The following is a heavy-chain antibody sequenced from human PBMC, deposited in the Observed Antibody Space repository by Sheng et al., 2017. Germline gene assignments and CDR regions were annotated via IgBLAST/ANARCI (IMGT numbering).Heavy chain of an antibody. D-gene: IGHD2-2*01. CDR1: GGSFSGYY. Sequence: QVQLQQWGAGLLKPSETLSLTCTVYGGSFSGYYWSWIRQPPGKGLEWIGEINHSGSTNYNPSLKSRVTISVDTSKNQFSLKLSSVTAADTAVYYCARALRYCSSTSCYSNWFDPWGQGTLVTVSS. CDR3: ARALRYCSSTSCYSNWFDP. CDR2: INHSGST. J-gene: IGHJ5*02. V-gene: IGHV4-34*01.